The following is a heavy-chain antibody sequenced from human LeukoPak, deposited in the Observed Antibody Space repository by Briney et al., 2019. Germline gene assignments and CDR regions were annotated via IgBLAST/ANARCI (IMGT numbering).Heavy chain of an antibody. CDR1: GFTFSSYA. CDR2: ISGSGPYA. J-gene: IGHJ4*02. CDR3: AKHGYCSGISCFFDF. Sequence: GGSLRLSCAASGFTFSSYAMSWVRQAPGKGLEWVSGISGSGPYAFYTDSVKGRFTISRDSSKNTLYLQMNSLRAEDTALYYCAKHGYCSGISCFFDFWGQGTLVTVSS. D-gene: IGHD2-2*03. V-gene: IGHV3-23*01.